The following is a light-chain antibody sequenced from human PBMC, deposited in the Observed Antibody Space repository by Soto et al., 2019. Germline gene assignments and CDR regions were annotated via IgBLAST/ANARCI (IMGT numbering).Light chain of an antibody. CDR3: CSYAGSTTFKV. CDR1: SSDVGTYNL. J-gene: IGLJ2*01. Sequence: SALTQPASVSGSPGQSITISCTGTSSDVGTYNLVSWYQEHPGKAPKLIIYEGSKRPSGVSNRFSGSKSGNTASLTISGLQAEDEADYYCCSYAGSTTFKVFGGGTKLTVL. CDR2: EGS. V-gene: IGLV2-23*03.